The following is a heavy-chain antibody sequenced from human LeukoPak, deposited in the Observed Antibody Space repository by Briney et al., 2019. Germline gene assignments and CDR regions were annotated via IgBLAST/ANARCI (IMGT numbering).Heavy chain of an antibody. CDR1: GGSVSSSGSY. Sequence: PSETLSLTCTVSGGSVSSSGSYWSWIRQPPGKGLEWFAYIYYSGSTTYNPSLKSRVIISVDTSKNQFSLRLSSVTAADTAVYYCANSIRGWGQGTLVTVSS. V-gene: IGHV4-61*08. CDR2: IYYSGST. D-gene: IGHD3-3*01. CDR3: ANSIRG. J-gene: IGHJ4*02.